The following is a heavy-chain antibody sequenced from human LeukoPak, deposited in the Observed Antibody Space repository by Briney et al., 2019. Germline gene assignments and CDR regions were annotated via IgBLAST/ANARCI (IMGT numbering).Heavy chain of an antibody. CDR2: MNPNSGNT. J-gene: IGHJ6*03. Sequence: GASVKVSCKASGYTFSSYDINWVRQASGQGLEWMGWMNPNSGNTGYAQKFQGRVTMTRNTSISTAYMELSSLRSEDTAVYYCARDGNTYYMDVWGKGTTVTVSS. CDR1: GYTFSSYD. CDR3: ARDGNTYYMDV. V-gene: IGHV1-8*01. D-gene: IGHD5-24*01.